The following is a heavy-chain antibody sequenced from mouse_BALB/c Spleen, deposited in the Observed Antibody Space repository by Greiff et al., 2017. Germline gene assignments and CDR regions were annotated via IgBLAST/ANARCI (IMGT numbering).Heavy chain of an antibody. Sequence: EVHLVESGGGLVQPGGSLRLSCATSGFTFTDYYMSWVRQPPGKALEWLGFIRNKANGYTTEYSASVKGRFTISRDNSQSILYLQMNTLRAEDSATYYCARASYYYGSSGDFDYWGQGTTLTVSS. CDR1: GFTFTDYY. J-gene: IGHJ2*01. CDR3: ARASYYYGSSGDFDY. D-gene: IGHD1-1*01. V-gene: IGHV7-3*02. CDR2: IRNKANGYTT.